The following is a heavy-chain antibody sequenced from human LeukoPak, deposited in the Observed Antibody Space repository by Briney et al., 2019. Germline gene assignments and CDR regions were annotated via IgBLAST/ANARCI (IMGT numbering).Heavy chain of an antibody. J-gene: IGHJ4*02. CDR1: GGSLSSYY. Sequence: SETLSLTCTVSGGSLSSYYWSWIRQPPGKGLEWIGNIYYRGSTNYNPSLKSRVTMSVDTSKNQFSLTVSSVTAADTAVYYCARDGGGKSRPFDYWGQGTPVTVSS. V-gene: IGHV4-59*01. CDR3: ARDGGGKSRPFDY. D-gene: IGHD4-23*01. CDR2: IYYRGST.